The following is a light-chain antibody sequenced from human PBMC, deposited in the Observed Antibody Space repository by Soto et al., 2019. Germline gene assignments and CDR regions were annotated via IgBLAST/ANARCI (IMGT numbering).Light chain of an antibody. V-gene: IGKV1-39*01. J-gene: IGKJ1*01. CDR2: AAS. Sequence: DIQVTHSPSSLSAYIEDRVTITCRASQGIRNDLGWYQQKPGKAPKLLIFAASSLQSGVPSRFSGSRSGPDFTLTISSLQPEDFATYYCQQSYSSPPTSGQGTKVAIK. CDR3: QQSYSSPPT. CDR1: QGIRND.